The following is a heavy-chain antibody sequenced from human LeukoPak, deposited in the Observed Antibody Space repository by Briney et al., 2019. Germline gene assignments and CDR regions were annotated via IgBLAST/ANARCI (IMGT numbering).Heavy chain of an antibody. Sequence: PGRSLRLSCAASGFPFSSFGMHWVRQAPGRGLEWVALILYDEKYYADSVKGRFTISRDNSRNTLYLQMDSLRAEDTAVYYCAKTSVGEGRIIASGYFDKWGQGTLVTVSS. CDR2: ILYDEK. V-gene: IGHV3-33*03. CDR1: GFPFSSFG. D-gene: IGHD2-15*01. CDR3: AKTSVGEGRIIASGYFDK. J-gene: IGHJ4*02.